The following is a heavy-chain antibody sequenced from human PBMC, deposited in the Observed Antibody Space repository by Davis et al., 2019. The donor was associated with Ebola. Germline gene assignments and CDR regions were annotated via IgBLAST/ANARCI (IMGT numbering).Heavy chain of an antibody. V-gene: IGHV4-4*02. J-gene: IGHJ4*02. CDR1: GGSISSSSW. Sequence: SETLSLTCAVSGGSISSSSWWSWVRQSPGKGLEWIGEIYHGGTTNYNPSLKSRITISLDKSKNQFSLKLSSVTTADTAVYYCARGIFPPGSDQWGQGTLVTVSS. CDR2: IYHGGTT. CDR3: ARGIFPPGSDQ. D-gene: IGHD2/OR15-2a*01.